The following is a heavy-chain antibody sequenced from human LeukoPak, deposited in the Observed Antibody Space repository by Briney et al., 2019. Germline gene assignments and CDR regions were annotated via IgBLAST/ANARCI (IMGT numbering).Heavy chain of an antibody. V-gene: IGHV4-59*01. CDR3: ARSGTNTNGFDY. D-gene: IGHD2-8*01. CDR2: IYYSGST. Sequence: SETLSLTCTVSGGSISTYYWSWIRQPPGKGLEWIGYIYYSGSTNYSPSLQSRVTISVDTSRNQFSLRLISVTAADTAMYYCARSGTNTNGFDYWGQGTLVTVSS. CDR1: GGSISTYY. J-gene: IGHJ4*02.